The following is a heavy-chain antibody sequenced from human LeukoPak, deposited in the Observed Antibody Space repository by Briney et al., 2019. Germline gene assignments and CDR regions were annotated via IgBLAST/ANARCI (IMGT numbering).Heavy chain of an antibody. CDR1: GFTFSPYT. V-gene: IGHV3-21*01. J-gene: IGHJ2*01. CDR3: GRAPAYCGGGCSDWYFDL. CDR2: ISSRSTYI. Sequence: GGSLRLSCTAHGFTFSPYTKNSVRQAPGKGLEWVSSISSRSTYIYYADSVKGRFTISRDSAKNSLYLQMNSLRAEDTTIYYCGRAPAYCGGGCSDWYFDLWGRGTLVTVSS. D-gene: IGHD2-21*02.